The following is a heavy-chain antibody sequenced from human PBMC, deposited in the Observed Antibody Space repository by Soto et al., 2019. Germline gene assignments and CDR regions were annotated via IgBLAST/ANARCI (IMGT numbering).Heavy chain of an antibody. CDR3: ARLDLAAAAVAFDI. V-gene: IGHV4-39*01. CDR1: GGSISSSSYY. D-gene: IGHD6-13*01. Sequence: QLQLQESGPGLVKPSETLSLTCTVSGGSISSSSYYWGWIRQPPGKGLEWIGSIYYSGSTYYNPSLKSRVTISVDTSKNQFSLKLSSVTAADTAVYYCARLDLAAAAVAFDIWGQGTMVTVSS. J-gene: IGHJ3*02. CDR2: IYYSGST.